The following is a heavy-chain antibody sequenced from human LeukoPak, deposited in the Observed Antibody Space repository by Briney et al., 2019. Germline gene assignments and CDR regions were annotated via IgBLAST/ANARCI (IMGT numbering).Heavy chain of an antibody. CDR2: ISNSGTT. CDR3: PGVVRGGLTSICFDP. CDR1: GRPINDYY. D-gene: IGHD2-8*01. Sequence: AETLSLPCSVSGRPINDYYWICIRQAPGKGLEGIVYISNSGTTDYHPSLKSRVTISVDTHQNELSLTQTSVPSADPAMFYCPGVVRGGLTSICFDPWVQGTLVTVCS. J-gene: IGHJ5*02. V-gene: IGHV4-59*01.